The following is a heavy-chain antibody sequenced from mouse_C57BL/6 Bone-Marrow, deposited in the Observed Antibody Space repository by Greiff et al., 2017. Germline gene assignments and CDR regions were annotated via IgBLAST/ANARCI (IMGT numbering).Heavy chain of an antibody. CDR2: ISNLANSI. Sequence: EVHLVESGGGLVQPGGSLKLSCAASGFNFSDYGMAWVRQAPRKGPEWVAFISNLANSIYYADTVTGRFTISRENAKNTLYLEMSRLRSEDTAMYYCARHVFGDYEGIYSFDYWGQGTSLTVSS. D-gene: IGHD2-4*01. CDR3: ARHVFGDYEGIYSFDY. J-gene: IGHJ2*02. CDR1: GFNFSDYG. V-gene: IGHV5-15*01.